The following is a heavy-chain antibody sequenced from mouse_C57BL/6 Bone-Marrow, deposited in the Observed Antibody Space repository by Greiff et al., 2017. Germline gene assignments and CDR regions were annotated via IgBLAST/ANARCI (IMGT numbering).Heavy chain of an antibody. CDR2: IDPANGNT. V-gene: IGHV14-3*01. CDR1: GFNIKNTY. Sequence: VHVKQSVAELVRPGASVKLSCTASGFNIKNTYMHWVKQRPEQGLEWIGRIDPANGNTKYAPKFQGKATITADTSSNTAYLQLSSLTSEDTAIYYCARGNYSNYDFDYWGQGTTLTVSS. D-gene: IGHD2-5*01. J-gene: IGHJ2*01. CDR3: ARGNYSNYDFDY.